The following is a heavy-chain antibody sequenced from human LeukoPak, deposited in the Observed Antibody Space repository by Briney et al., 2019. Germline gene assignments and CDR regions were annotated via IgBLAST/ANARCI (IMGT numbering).Heavy chain of an antibody. CDR1: GGTFSSYA. Sequence: ASVKVSCKASGGTFSSYAISWVRQAPGRGLEWMGGFDPGDGETIYAQKFQGRVTMTEDTSTDTAYMELSSLRSEDTAVYYCATVPFKIVGATRGSFFDYWGQGTLVTVSS. J-gene: IGHJ4*02. V-gene: IGHV1-24*01. D-gene: IGHD1-26*01. CDR2: FDPGDGET. CDR3: ATVPFKIVGATRGSFFDY.